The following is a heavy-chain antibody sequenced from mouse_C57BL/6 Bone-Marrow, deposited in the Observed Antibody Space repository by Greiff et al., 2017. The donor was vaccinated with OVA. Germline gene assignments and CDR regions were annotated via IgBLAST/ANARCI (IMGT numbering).Heavy chain of an antibody. D-gene: IGHD2-3*01. Sequence: QVQLQQSGAELVRPGTSVKMSCKASGYTFTNYWIGWAKQRPGHGLEWIGDIYPGGGYTNYNEKFKGKATLTADKSSSTAYMQFSSLTSEDSAIYYCARGDGYYEAWFAYWGQGTLVTVSA. J-gene: IGHJ3*01. V-gene: IGHV1-63*01. CDR3: ARGDGYYEAWFAY. CDR2: IYPGGGYT. CDR1: GYTFTNYW.